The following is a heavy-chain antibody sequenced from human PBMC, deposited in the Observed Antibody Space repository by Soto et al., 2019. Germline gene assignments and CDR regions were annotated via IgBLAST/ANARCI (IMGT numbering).Heavy chain of an antibody. J-gene: IGHJ4*02. D-gene: IGHD1-1*01. CDR3: AREQQLDTGNFDY. V-gene: IGHV1-3*01. Sequence: QVQLVQSGAEVKKPGSSVKVSCKASGYNFTNYAIHWVRQAPGQRLEWMGWINAGNGNTKYSQQFQDRVTITRDTSASTVYMALSSLRFEDTAVYYCAREQQLDTGNFDYWGQGTLVTVSS. CDR2: INAGNGNT. CDR1: GYNFTNYA.